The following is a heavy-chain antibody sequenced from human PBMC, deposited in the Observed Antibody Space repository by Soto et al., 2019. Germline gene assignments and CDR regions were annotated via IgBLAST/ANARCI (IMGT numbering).Heavy chain of an antibody. CDR1: GFSLSTSGMC. Sequence: VSGPTLVNPTQTLTLTCTFSGFSLSTSGMCVSWIRQPPGKALEWLARIDWDDDKYYSTSLKTRLTISKDTSKNQVVLTMTNMDPVDTATYYCARMAPPRYCSGGSCYSNYYYYMDVWGKGTTVTVSS. CDR3: ARMAPPRYCSGGSCYSNYYYYMDV. CDR2: IDWDDDK. V-gene: IGHV2-70*11. J-gene: IGHJ6*03. D-gene: IGHD2-15*01.